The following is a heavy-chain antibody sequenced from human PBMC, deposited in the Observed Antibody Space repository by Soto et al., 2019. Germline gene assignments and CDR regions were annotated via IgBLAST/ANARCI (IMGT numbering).Heavy chain of an antibody. CDR2: TRNKANSYTT. Sequence: EVQLVESGRGLVQPGGSLRLSCAASGFTFSDHYMDWVRQAPGKGLEWVGRTRNKANSYTTEYAASVKGRFTISRDDSKNSLYLPMNSLKTEDTAVYYCARVEYSGSYYFDYWGQGTLVTVSS. CDR1: GFTFSDHY. CDR3: ARVEYSGSYYFDY. J-gene: IGHJ4*02. D-gene: IGHD1-26*01. V-gene: IGHV3-72*01.